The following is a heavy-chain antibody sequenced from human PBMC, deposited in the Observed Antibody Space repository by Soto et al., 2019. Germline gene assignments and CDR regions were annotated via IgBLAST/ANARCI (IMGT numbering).Heavy chain of an antibody. CDR2: IYYSGST. J-gene: IGHJ4*02. Sequence: QVQLQESGPGLVKPSQTLSLTCTVSGGSISRGGYYWSWIRQHPGKGLEWIGYIYYSGSTYYNPSLKSRVTISVDPSNNQFSLKLSSVTAADTAVYYCARSFSVAAAGPFDYWGQGTLVTVSS. CDR3: ARSFSVAAAGPFDY. D-gene: IGHD6-13*01. CDR1: GGSISRGGYY. V-gene: IGHV4-31*03.